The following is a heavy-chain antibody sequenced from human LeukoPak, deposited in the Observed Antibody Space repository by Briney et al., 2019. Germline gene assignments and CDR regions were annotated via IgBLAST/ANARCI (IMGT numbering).Heavy chain of an antibody. J-gene: IGHJ4*02. D-gene: IGHD1-26*01. V-gene: IGHV3-74*01. CDR1: GFAFSSHW. CDR2: INGDGDST. Sequence: GGSLRLSCEASGFAFSSHWMHWVRQAPGKGLVWVSNINGDGDSTGYADSVKGRFTTSRDNAKNTLYLHMNSLRVEDTAVYYCARDEVGAPPIDYWGQGALVTVSS. CDR3: ARDEVGAPPIDY.